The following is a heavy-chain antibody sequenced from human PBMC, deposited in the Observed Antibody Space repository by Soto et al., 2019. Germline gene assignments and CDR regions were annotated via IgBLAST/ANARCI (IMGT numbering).Heavy chain of an antibody. CDR3: AREPYNTWPFDY. V-gene: IGHV4-39*02. Sequence: SETLSLTCTVSGGSISSRSHYWGWIRQPPGKGLEWIGSIYYSGSTYYNPSLKSRVTISVDTSKNQFSLKLSSVTAADTAVYYCAREPYNTWPFDYWGQGTLVTVSS. CDR2: IYYSGST. CDR1: GGSISSRSHY. J-gene: IGHJ4*02. D-gene: IGHD1-20*01.